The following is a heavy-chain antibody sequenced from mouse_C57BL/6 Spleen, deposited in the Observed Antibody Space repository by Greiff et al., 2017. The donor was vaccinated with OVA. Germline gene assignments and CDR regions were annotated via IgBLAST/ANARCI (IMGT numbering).Heavy chain of an antibody. CDR1: GYAFSSSW. Sequence: VQGVESGPELVKPGASVKISCKASGYAFSSSWMNWVKQRPGKGLEWIGRIYPGDGDTNYNGKFKGKATLTADKSSSTAYMQLSSLTSEDSAVYFCARVQTALDYWGQGTTLTVSS. V-gene: IGHV1-82*01. J-gene: IGHJ2*01. CDR2: IYPGDGDT. CDR3: ARVQTALDY. D-gene: IGHD3-2*01.